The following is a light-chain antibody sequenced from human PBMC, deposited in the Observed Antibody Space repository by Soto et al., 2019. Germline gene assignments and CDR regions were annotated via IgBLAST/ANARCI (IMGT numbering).Light chain of an antibody. CDR3: CSYADSNVV. Sequence: QSALTQPASVSGSPGQSITISCTGTSSDVGSYNLVSWYQQHPGKAPKLMIYEGSKRPSGVSNRFSGSKSGNTASLTISGLQAEDEADYYCCSYADSNVVFGGVTQLTVL. CDR1: SSDVGSYNL. V-gene: IGLV2-23*01. J-gene: IGLJ2*01. CDR2: EGS.